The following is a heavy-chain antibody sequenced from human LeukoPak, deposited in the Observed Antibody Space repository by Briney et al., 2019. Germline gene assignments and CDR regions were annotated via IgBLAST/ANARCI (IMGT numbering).Heavy chain of an antibody. CDR3: ARMVDKSLFDY. CDR1: GFTFSSYG. V-gene: IGHV3-33*01. Sequence: GGSLRLSCAASGFTFSSYGMHWVRQAPGKGLEWVAVIWYDGSNKYYADSVKGRFTISRDNSKNTLYLQMNSLRAEDTAVYYCARMVDKSLFDYWGRGTLVTVSS. J-gene: IGHJ4*02. D-gene: IGHD5-12*01. CDR2: IWYDGSNK.